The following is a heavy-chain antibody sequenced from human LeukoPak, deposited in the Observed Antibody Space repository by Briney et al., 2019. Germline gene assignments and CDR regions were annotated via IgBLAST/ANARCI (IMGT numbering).Heavy chain of an antibody. V-gene: IGHV3-30*18. D-gene: IGHD3-10*01. CDR3: AKDIGEGGQWAFNY. J-gene: IGHJ4*02. CDR1: GFTFRSYG. Sequence: GGSLRLSCAASGFTFRSYGMHWVRQAPGKGMEWVAVISYDGGNKYYADSVKARFTISRDNSKNTLYLQMNSPRTEDTAVYYCAKDIGEGGQWAFNYWGQGTLVTVSS. CDR2: ISYDGGNK.